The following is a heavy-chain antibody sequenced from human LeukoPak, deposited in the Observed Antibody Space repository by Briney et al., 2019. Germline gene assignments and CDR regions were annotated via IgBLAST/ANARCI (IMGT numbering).Heavy chain of an antibody. CDR3: ASVLGGSFDY. Sequence: GGSLRLSCAASGFIFSSYGMDWVRQAPGKGLEWVGRTRNKANSYTTEYAASVKGRFTISRDDSKNSLYLQMNSLKAEDTAVYYCASVLGGSFDYWGQGTLVTVSS. V-gene: IGHV3-72*01. D-gene: IGHD6-25*01. CDR2: TRNKANSYTT. J-gene: IGHJ4*02. CDR1: GFIFSSYG.